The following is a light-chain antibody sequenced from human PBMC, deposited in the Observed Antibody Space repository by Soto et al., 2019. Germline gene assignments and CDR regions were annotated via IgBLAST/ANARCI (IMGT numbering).Light chain of an antibody. J-gene: IGKJ4*01. CDR1: QDVINY. CDR2: DAS. Sequence: DITLTQSPSSLSASVRDRVSITCPASQDVINYLNWYQQKPGTAPKLLISDASDLETGVPSSFTGSGSGTHCPLTISNLQPEEYATYFGQQYCDLPLTFGGGTHVE. CDR3: QQYCDLPLT. V-gene: IGKV1-33*01.